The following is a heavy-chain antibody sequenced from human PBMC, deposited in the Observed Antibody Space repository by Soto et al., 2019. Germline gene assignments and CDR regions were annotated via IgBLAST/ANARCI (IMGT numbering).Heavy chain of an antibody. V-gene: IGHV1-69*01. CDR3: ARPKGSYSSGYYYFDY. CDR1: GGTFSTYA. D-gene: IGHD6-19*01. Sequence: QVQLVQSGAEVKQPGSSVKVSCKTSGGTFSTYAIYWVRQAPGQGLEWMGAIIPLCGTADYAQKFQGRVTITADESTSTASMELSSLRAEDTAVYYCARPKGSYSSGYYYFDYWGQGTLVPVSS. CDR2: IIPLCGTA. J-gene: IGHJ4*02.